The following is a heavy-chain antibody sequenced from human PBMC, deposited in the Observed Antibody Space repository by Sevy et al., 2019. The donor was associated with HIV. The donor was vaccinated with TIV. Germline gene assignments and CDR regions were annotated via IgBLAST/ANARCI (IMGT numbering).Heavy chain of an antibody. CDR2: ISGSGGST. CDR1: GFTFSSYA. Sequence: GGSLRLSCAASGFTFSSYAMSWVRQAPGKGLEWVSAISGSGGSTYYADSVKGRFTISRDNSKNTLYLQMNSLRAEDPAVYYCAKGSDITIRLFQHWGQGTLVTVSS. J-gene: IGHJ1*01. V-gene: IGHV3-23*01. CDR3: AKGSDITIRLFQH. D-gene: IGHD3-3*01.